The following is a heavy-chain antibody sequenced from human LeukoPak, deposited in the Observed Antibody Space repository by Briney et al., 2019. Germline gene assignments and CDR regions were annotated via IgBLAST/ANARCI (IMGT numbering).Heavy chain of an antibody. V-gene: IGHV3-7*01. CDR3: AKRFRYCSGGSCYTGTGANYYYYYMDV. Sequence: GGSLRLSCAASGFTFSSYWMSWVRQAPGKGLEWVAHIKQDGSEKYYVDSVKGRFTISRDNAKNSLYLQMNSLRAEDTAVYYCAKRFRYCSGGSCYTGTGANYYYYYMDVWGKGTTVTVSS. CDR2: IKQDGSEK. J-gene: IGHJ6*03. D-gene: IGHD2-15*01. CDR1: GFTFSSYW.